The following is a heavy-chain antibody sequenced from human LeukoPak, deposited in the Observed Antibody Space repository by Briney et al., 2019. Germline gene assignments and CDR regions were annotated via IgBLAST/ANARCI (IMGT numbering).Heavy chain of an antibody. CDR1: GFTFSSYW. CDR2: IKQDGSEK. V-gene: IGHV3-7*01. CDR3: ARDRSGSFLGFAQGYFDY. J-gene: IGHJ4*02. D-gene: IGHD1-26*01. Sequence: PGGSLRLSCAASGFTFSSYWMSWVRQAPGKGLEWVANIKQDGSEKYYVDSVKGRFTISRDNAKNSLYLQMNSLRAEDTAVYYCARDRSGSFLGFAQGYFDYWGQGTLVTVSS.